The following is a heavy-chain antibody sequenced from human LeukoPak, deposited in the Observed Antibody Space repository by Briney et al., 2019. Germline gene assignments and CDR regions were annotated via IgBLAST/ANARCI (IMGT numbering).Heavy chain of an antibody. CDR3: ARSRYWEYQLPRADLDY. Sequence: GGSLRLSCAASGFTFSSYAMSWVRQAPGKGLEWVSGILGSGTTTYYADSVRGRFTISRDNSKSTLYLQVDSLRAEGTALYYCARSRYWEYQLPRADLDYWGQGTLVTVSS. J-gene: IGHJ4*02. D-gene: IGHD2-2*01. V-gene: IGHV3-23*01. CDR1: GFTFSSYA. CDR2: ILGSGTTT.